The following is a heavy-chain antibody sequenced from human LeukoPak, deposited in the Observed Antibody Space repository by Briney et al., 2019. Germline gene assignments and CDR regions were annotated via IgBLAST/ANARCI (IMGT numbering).Heavy chain of an antibody. J-gene: IGHJ4*02. CDR3: ARGPKGDY. CDR1: GFTFSKYG. V-gene: IGHV3-30-3*01. Sequence: PGGSLRLSCAASGFTFSKYGMHWVRQAPGKGLEWVAVISYDGSNKYYADSVKGRFTISRDNSKNTLYLQMNSLRAEDTAVYYCARGPKGDYWGQGTLVTVSS. CDR2: ISYDGSNK.